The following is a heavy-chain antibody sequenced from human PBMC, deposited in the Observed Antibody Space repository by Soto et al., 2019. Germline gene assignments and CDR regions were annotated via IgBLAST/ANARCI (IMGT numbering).Heavy chain of an antibody. V-gene: IGHV4-59*01. CDR1: GGSISSYY. Sequence: QVQLQESGPGLVKPSETLSLTCTVSGGSISSYYWSWIRQPPGKGLEWIGYIYYSGSTNYSPSLTSRVTIPVDTSKNQFSLKVSSVTAADTIVSYCSRRWGTSFDFWGQGSLVTVSS. J-gene: IGHJ4*02. D-gene: IGHD7-27*01. CDR3: SRRWGTSFDF. CDR2: IYYSGST.